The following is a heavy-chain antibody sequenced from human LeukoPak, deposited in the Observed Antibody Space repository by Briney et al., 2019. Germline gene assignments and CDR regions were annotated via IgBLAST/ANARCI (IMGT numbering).Heavy chain of an antibody. CDR3: ARRVVGGNFDY. CDR2: INPNSGGT. CDR1: GYTFTAYY. J-gene: IGHJ4*02. Sequence: ASVKVSCKASGYTFTAYYMHWVRQAPGQGLEWMGCINPNSGGTKYAQKFQGRVTMTRDTSISTAYMELSRLRSADTAVYYCARRVVGGNFDYWGQGTLVTVSS. D-gene: IGHD1-26*01. V-gene: IGHV1-2*02.